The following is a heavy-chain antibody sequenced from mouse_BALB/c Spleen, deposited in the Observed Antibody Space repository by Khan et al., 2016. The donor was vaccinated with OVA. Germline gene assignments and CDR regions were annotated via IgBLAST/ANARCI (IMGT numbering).Heavy chain of an antibody. J-gene: IGHJ2*01. CDR2: ISYSGST. CDR3: ARTARIKY. Sequence: EVELVESGPGLVKPSQSLSLTCTVTGYSITSGYGWNWIRQFPGNQLEWMGYISYSGSTNYIPSLKSRISITRDTSKNQFFLQLNSVTTEDTATYYCARTARIKYWGQGTTLTVSS. D-gene: IGHD1-2*01. CDR1: GYSITSGYG. V-gene: IGHV3-2*02.